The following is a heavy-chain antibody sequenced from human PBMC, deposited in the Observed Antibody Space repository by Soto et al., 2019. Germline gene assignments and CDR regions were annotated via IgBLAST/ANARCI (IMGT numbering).Heavy chain of an antibody. V-gene: IGHV3-33*01. CDR1: GFTFSNYD. D-gene: IGHD2-2*01. J-gene: IGHJ6*02. Sequence: GGSLRLSCAASGFTFSNYDIHWVRQAPGRGLEWVALIWYDGSNRDYADSVKDRFTISRDNSKNTMYLEVNSLRADDTAVYYCVRGKGGGIVRYYYGMDVWGQGTTVTVSS. CDR2: IWYDGSNR. CDR3: VRGKGGGIVRYYYGMDV.